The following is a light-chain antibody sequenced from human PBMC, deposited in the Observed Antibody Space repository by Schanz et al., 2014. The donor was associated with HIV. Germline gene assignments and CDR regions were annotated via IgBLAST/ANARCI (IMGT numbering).Light chain of an antibody. CDR3: QSYDTSLSGVL. Sequence: QSVLTQPPSASGTPGQRVTISCTGTSSNIGAGYDVHWYQQIPGTAPKLLISGNNNRPSGVPDRFSGSKSGTSASLAITGLQDEDEADYYCQSYDTSLSGVLFGGGTKLTVL. V-gene: IGLV1-40*01. CDR2: GNN. J-gene: IGLJ2*01. CDR1: SSNIGAGYD.